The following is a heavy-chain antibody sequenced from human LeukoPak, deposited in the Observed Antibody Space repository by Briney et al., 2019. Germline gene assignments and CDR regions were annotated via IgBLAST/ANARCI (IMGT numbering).Heavy chain of an antibody. CDR2: MSFDGTHI. J-gene: IGHJ6*02. Sequence: GGSLRLSCAASGFTFGSYAMHWVRQAPGKGLEWVAVMSFDGTHIYYADSVKGRFTISRDNSKNTLYLQMNSLRAEDTAVYYCARCSGYGMDIWGQGTTVTVSS. V-gene: IGHV3-30-3*01. CDR3: ARCSGYGMDI. D-gene: IGHD3-22*01. CDR1: GFTFGSYA.